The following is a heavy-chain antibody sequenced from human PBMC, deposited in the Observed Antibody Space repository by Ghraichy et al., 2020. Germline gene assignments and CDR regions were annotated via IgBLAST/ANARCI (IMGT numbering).Heavy chain of an antibody. CDR2: FDPEDGET. CDR1: GYTLTELS. CDR3: ATESRGTDYYGSAVDRPFDY. D-gene: IGHD3-10*01. V-gene: IGHV1-24*01. J-gene: IGHJ4*02. Sequence: ASVKVSCKVSGYTLTELSMHWVRQAPGKGLEWMGGFDPEDGETIYAQKFQGRVTMTEDTSTDTAYMELSSLRSEDTAVYYCATESRGTDYYGSAVDRPFDYWGQGTLVTVSS.